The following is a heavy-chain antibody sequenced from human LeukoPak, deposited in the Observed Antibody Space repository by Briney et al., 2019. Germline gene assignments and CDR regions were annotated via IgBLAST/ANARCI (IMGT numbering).Heavy chain of an antibody. CDR1: GFTFSTYA. CDR2: MSYDGSNK. D-gene: IGHD6-19*01. CDR3: ARTYRSGWYYFDY. V-gene: IGHV3-30-3*01. Sequence: PGRSLRLSCAASGFTFSTYAMHWVRQAPGKGLEWVAVMSYDGSNKNYADSVKGRFTISRDNSQNTLSLQMNSLRAEDTAVYYCARTYRSGWYYFDYWGQGTLVTVS. J-gene: IGHJ4*02.